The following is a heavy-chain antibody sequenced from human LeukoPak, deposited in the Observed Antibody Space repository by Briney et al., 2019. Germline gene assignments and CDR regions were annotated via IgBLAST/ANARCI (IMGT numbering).Heavy chain of an antibody. CDR2: ISSSSSTI. CDR1: GFTFTNYA. V-gene: IGHV3-48*01. CDR3: ARGEQWLTPSPHGMDV. Sequence: GGSLRLSCAASGFTFTNYAMSWVRQAPGKGLEWVSYISSSSSTIYYADSVKGRFTISRDNAKNSLYLQMNSLRAEDTAVYYCARGEQWLTPSPHGMDVWGQGTTVTVSS. J-gene: IGHJ6*02. D-gene: IGHD6-19*01.